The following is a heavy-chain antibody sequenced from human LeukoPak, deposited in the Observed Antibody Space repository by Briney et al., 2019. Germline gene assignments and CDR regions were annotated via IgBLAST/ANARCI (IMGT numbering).Heavy chain of an antibody. CDR2: IYKSGSGTT. V-gene: IGHV4-59*01. D-gene: IGHD3-22*01. Sequence: SETLSLTCTVSGGSISGYYRFWIRQPPGKGLESIGYIYKSGSGTTNYSPSLKSRVIISVDTAKNQFSLKLSSVTVADTAVYYCARARAWHDTSGFYFDYWGQGSQVTVAS. CDR1: GGSISGYY. J-gene: IGHJ4*02. CDR3: ARARAWHDTSGFYFDY.